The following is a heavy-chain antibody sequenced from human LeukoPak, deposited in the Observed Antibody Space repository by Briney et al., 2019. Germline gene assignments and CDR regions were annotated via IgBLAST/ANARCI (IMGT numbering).Heavy chain of an antibody. D-gene: IGHD2-15*01. CDR1: GFTFSSYW. CDR2: IKQDGSEK. J-gene: IGHJ4*02. Sequence: GGSLRLSCAASGFTFSSYWMSWVRQAPGKGLEWVANIKQDGSEKYYVDSVKGRSTISGDNAKNSLYLQMNSLRAEDTAVYYCARGYCSGGSCFDYWGQGTLVTVSS. V-gene: IGHV3-7*04. CDR3: ARGYCSGGSCFDY.